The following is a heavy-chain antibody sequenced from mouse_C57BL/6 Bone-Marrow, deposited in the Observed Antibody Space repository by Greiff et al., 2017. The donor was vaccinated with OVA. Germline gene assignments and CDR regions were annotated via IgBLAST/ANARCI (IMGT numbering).Heavy chain of an antibody. J-gene: IGHJ3*01. D-gene: IGHD4-1*01. Sequence: VQLQQSGPELVKPGASVKISCKASGYSFTGYYMNWVKQSPEKSLEWIGEINPSTGGTTYNQKFKAKATLTVDKSSSTAYMQLKSLTSEDSAVYSCARGGTSPFAYGGQGTLVTVSA. CDR2: INPSTGGT. V-gene: IGHV1-42*01. CDR3: ARGGTSPFAY. CDR1: GYSFTGYY.